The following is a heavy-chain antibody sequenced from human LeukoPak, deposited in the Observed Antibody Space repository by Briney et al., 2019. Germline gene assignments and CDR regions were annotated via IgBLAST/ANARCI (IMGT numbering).Heavy chain of an antibody. V-gene: IGHV3-21*01. D-gene: IGHD3-16*02. CDR3: ARGFADFVWGSYPSSY. CDR2: ITGTSSYI. J-gene: IGHJ4*02. Sequence: PGDSLRLSCAASGFTFSSYSMNWVRQAPGKRLEWVSSITGTSSYIHYADSVKGRFTISRDNAKNSLYLQMNSLRAEDTAVYYCARGFADFVWGSYPSSYWGQGILVTVSS. CDR1: GFTFSSYS.